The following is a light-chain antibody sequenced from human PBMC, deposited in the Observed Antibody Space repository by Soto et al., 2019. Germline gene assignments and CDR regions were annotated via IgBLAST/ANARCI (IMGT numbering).Light chain of an antibody. Sequence: EIVMTQSPATLSVSPGERATLSCRASQSVSSNLAWYQQKPGQAPRLLIYGASTRATGIPARFSGSGSGTEFTLTISTRQSEDFAVYSCQQYNNWPPWTFGKGTKVEIK. CDR3: QQYNNWPPWT. CDR1: QSVSSN. V-gene: IGKV3-15*01. CDR2: GAS. J-gene: IGKJ1*01.